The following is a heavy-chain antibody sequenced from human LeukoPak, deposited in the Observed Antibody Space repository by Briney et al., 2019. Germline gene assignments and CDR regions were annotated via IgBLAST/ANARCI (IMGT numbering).Heavy chain of an antibody. CDR1: GFTFSSYS. D-gene: IGHD2-8*02. Sequence: GGSLRLSCAASGFTFSSYSMNWVRQAPGKGLEWASSISSSSSYIYYADSVKGRFTISRDNAKNSLYLQMNSLRAEDTAVYYCARLHCTGGVCYLDYWGQGPWSPSPQ. CDR3: ARLHCTGGVCYLDY. CDR2: ISSSSSYI. J-gene: IGHJ4*02. V-gene: IGHV3-21*01.